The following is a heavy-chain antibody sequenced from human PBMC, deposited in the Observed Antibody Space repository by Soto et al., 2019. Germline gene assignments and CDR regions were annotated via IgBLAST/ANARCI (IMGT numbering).Heavy chain of an antibody. V-gene: IGHV3-30*18. Sequence: QVQLVESGGGVVQPGRSLRLSCAASGFTFSSYGMHWDRQAPGKGLEWVAVISYDGSNKYYADSVKGRFTISRDNSKNTLYLQMNSLRAEDTAVYYCAKDREWLQVDYWGQGTLVTVSS. CDR2: ISYDGSNK. CDR3: AKDREWLQVDY. CDR1: GFTFSSYG. D-gene: IGHD5-12*01. J-gene: IGHJ4*02.